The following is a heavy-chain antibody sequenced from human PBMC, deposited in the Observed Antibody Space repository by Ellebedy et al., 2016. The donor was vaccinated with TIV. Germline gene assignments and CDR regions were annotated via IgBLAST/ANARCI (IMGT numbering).Heavy chain of an antibody. Sequence: GESLKISCVASGFTFDSYAMHWVRQAPGKGLEWVAVISHDGSSQYYADSVKGRFTISRDNAKNSLYLHMNSLRAEDTAVYYCTRSKVINPKGEAYDIWGQGKMVTVSS. CDR2: ISHDGSSQ. V-gene: IGHV3-30-3*01. D-gene: IGHD2/OR15-2a*01. CDR3: TRSKVINPKGEAYDI. CDR1: GFTFDSYA. J-gene: IGHJ3*02.